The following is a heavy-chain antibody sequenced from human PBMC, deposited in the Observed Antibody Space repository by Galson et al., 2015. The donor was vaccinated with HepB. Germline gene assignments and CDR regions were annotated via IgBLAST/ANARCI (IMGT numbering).Heavy chain of an antibody. Sequence: SLRLSCAASGFTFSSYSMNWVRQAPGKGLEWVSSISSSSSYIYYADSVKGRFTISRDNAKNSLYLQMNSLRAEDTAVYYCARAGDSSGYPKYNWFDPWGQGTLVTVSS. J-gene: IGHJ5*02. V-gene: IGHV3-21*01. CDR1: GFTFSSYS. CDR2: ISSSSSYI. D-gene: IGHD3-22*01. CDR3: ARAGDSSGYPKYNWFDP.